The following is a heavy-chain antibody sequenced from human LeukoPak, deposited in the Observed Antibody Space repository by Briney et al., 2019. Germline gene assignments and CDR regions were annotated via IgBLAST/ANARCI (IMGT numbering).Heavy chain of an antibody. Sequence: GGSLRLSCAASGFTFSTYWMSWVRQAPGKGLEWVANIKHDGSQKYYVDSVKGRFTISRDNAKNSLYLQMNSLRAEDTAVYYCALLGFDYFDYWGQGTLVTVSS. J-gene: IGHJ4*02. CDR2: IKHDGSQK. CDR3: ALLGFDYFDY. V-gene: IGHV3-7*01. CDR1: GFTFSTYW.